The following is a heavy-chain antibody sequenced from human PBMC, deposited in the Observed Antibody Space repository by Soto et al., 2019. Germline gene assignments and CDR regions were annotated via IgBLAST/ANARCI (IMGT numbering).Heavy chain of an antibody. CDR3: AKEVAARRDYYYYYGLDV. CDR1: GLSFSRHG. CDR2: ISYDGSNK. D-gene: IGHD6-6*01. Sequence: GGSLRLSCAASGLSFSRHGMHWVRQALGKGREWVTLISYDGSNKYYADSVMGRFTITRDNSKNTLYLQMNSLRAEDTAVYYCAKEVAARRDYYYYYGLDVWGQGTTVTVSS. V-gene: IGHV3-30*18. J-gene: IGHJ6*02.